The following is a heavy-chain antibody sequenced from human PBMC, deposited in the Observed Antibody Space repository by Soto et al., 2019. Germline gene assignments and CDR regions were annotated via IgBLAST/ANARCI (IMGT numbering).Heavy chain of an antibody. CDR1: EYTFSDAW. D-gene: IGHD3-3*01. V-gene: IGHV3-15*01. Sequence: GGSLRLSCVVFEYTFSDAWMSWVRQAPGKGLEWVACINRKIDGETTDYAAPVEGTFTIARDDSKNTLYLQMSSLKIEDAAVYFCTADHWSWGQGTLVTVSS. CDR2: INRKIDGETT. CDR3: TADHWS. J-gene: IGHJ4*02.